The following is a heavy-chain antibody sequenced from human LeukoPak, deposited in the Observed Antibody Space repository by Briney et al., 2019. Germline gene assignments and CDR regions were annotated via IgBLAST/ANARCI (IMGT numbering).Heavy chain of an antibody. CDR3: AGYYYDSSGFYDAFDI. CDR1: GGTFSSYA. Sequence: SVRVSCKASGGTFSSYAISWVRQAPGQGPEWMGGIIPIFGTANYAQKFQGRVTITTDESTSTAYMELSSLRSEDTAVYYCAGYYYDSSGFYDAFDIWGQGTMVTVSS. J-gene: IGHJ3*02. V-gene: IGHV1-69*05. D-gene: IGHD3-22*01. CDR2: IIPIFGTA.